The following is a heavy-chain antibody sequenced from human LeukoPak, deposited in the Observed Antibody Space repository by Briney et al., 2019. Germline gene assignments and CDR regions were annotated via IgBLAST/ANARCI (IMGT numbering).Heavy chain of an antibody. J-gene: IGHJ4*02. CDR1: GYTFTTYE. Sequence: GASVKVSCKASGYTFTTYEIIWVRQAPGQGLEWMGWINTRNGNANYAHQLQGRVTMTTDTSTSTSYMELASLRFDDTAIYYCARNQLGLGLWGQGTLVTVSS. V-gene: IGHV1-18*01. D-gene: IGHD5-24*01. CDR3: ARNQLGLGL. CDR2: INTRNGNA.